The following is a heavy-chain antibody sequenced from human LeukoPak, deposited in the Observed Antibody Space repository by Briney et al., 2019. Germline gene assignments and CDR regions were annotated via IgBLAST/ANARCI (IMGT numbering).Heavy chain of an antibody. J-gene: IGHJ4*02. Sequence: GGSLRLSCAPSGFTLSSYSMNWVPESAGKGVGGCSSIGYTSSDITYAHSVKGRFTISRDNAKNYLYLQMNSLRAEDTAVYYCARVGLIAAAGTNYFDYWGQGTLVTVSS. CDR1: GFTLSSYS. CDR2: IGYTSSDI. V-gene: IGHV3-21*01. D-gene: IGHD6-13*01. CDR3: ARVGLIAAAGTNYFDY.